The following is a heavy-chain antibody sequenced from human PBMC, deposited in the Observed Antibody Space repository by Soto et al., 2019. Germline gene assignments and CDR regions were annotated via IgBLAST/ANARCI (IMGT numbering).Heavy chain of an antibody. V-gene: IGHV4-59*08. CDR1: GGSISSYY. D-gene: IGHD3-16*01. CDR2: IYYSGST. J-gene: IGHJ6*03. CDR3: ASWDYYYYMDV. Sequence: SETLSLTCTVSGGSISSYYWSWIRQPPGKGLEWIGYIYYSGSTNYNPSLKSRVTISVDTFKNQFSLKLSSVTAADTAVYYCASWDYYYYMDVWGKGTTVTVSS.